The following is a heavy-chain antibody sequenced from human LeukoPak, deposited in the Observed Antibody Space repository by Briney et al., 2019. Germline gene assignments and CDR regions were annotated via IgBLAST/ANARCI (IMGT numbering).Heavy chain of an antibody. Sequence: SGPTLVNPTQTLTLTCTFSGFSLTTTKMRVSWIRRPPGKALEWLARIDWDDDKFYSTSLKTRLTISKDTSKNQVVLTMTNMDPVDTATYYCAREHVDTPMVLDFWGQGTLVTVSS. V-gene: IGHV2-70*04. J-gene: IGHJ4*02. CDR3: AREHVDTPMVLDF. D-gene: IGHD5-18*01. CDR2: IDWDDDK. CDR1: GFSLTTTKMR.